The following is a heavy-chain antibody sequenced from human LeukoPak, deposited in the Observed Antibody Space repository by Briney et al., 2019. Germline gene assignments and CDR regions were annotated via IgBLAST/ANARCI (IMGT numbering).Heavy chain of an antibody. CDR3: ASDSGTTGEVKFDP. D-gene: IGHD3-10*01. Sequence: PETLSLTCSVSGGSITSYYLSWIRQPAGKGVEGIGRIYSGTTTYNPSLKSRVTMSLDTPKHQVSLTLTSVTAADTALYLCASDSGTTGEVKFDPWGQGTLVTVSS. J-gene: IGHJ5*02. CDR2: IYSGTT. V-gene: IGHV4-4*07. CDR1: GGSITSYY.